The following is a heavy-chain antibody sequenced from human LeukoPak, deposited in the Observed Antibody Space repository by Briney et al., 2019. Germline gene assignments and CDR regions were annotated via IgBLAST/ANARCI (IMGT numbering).Heavy chain of an antibody. CDR2: IYYSGST. D-gene: IGHD3-10*01. J-gene: IGHJ4*02. V-gene: IGHV4-39*07. CDR1: GGSISSSSYY. Sequence: SETLSLTCTVSGGSISSSSYYWGWIRQPPGKGLEWIGSIYYSGSTYYNPSLKSRVTISVDTSKNQFSLKLSSVTAADTAVYYCARVPDYYGSGSFYWGQGTLVTASS. CDR3: ARVPDYYGSGSFY.